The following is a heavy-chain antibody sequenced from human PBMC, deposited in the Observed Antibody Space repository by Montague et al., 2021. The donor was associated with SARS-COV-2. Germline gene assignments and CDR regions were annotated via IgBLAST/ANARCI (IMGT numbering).Heavy chain of an antibody. J-gene: IGHJ6*02. CDR1: GFTFSSYS. D-gene: IGHD2-2*01. V-gene: IGHV3-21*01. CDR2: ISSSSSYI. Sequence: SLRLSCAASGFTFSSYSMNWVRQAPGKGLEWVSSISSSSSYIYYADSVKGRFTISRDNAKNSLYLQMNSLRAEDTAVYYCARDCSSTSCYPDNYYYYYGMDAWGQGTTVTVSS. CDR3: ARDCSSTSCYPDNYYYYYGMDA.